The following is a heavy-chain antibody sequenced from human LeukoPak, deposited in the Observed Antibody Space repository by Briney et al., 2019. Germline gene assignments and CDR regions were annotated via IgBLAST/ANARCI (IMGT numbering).Heavy chain of an antibody. J-gene: IGHJ4*02. Sequence: VASVKVSXKASGYTFTGYYMHWVRQAPGQGLEWIGWINPNSGGTNYAQKFQGRVTMTRDTSISTAYMELSRLRSDDTAVYYCARGYCSSTSCYLFDYWGQGTLVTVSS. V-gene: IGHV1-2*02. CDR2: INPNSGGT. D-gene: IGHD2-2*01. CDR1: GYTFTGYY. CDR3: ARGYCSSTSCYLFDY.